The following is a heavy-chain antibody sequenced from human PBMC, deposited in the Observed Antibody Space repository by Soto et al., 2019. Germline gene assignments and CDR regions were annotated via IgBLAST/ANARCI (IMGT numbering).Heavy chain of an antibody. D-gene: IGHD3-10*01. CDR2: MNPNSGNT. CDR3: ARSAMRFGELFRRFYYYYGMDV. CDR1: GYTFTSYD. J-gene: IGHJ6*02. Sequence: ASVKVSCKASGYTFTSYDINWVRQATGQGLEWMGWMNPNSGNTGYAQKFQGRVTMTRNTSISTASMELSSLRSEDTAVYYCARSAMRFGELFRRFYYYYGMDVWGQGTTFTVPS. V-gene: IGHV1-8*01.